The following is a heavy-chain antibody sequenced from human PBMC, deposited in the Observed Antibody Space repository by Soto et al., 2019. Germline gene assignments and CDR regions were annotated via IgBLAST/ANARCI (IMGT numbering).Heavy chain of an antibody. CDR2: ISWEGITT. D-gene: IGHD3-3*01. CDR1: GFIFDDYT. J-gene: IGHJ4*02. V-gene: IGHV3-43*01. Sequence: HPGGSLRLSCAASGFIFDDYTLHWVRQAPGKGLEWVSLISWEGITTYYADSVKGRFTISRDNSKNSLYLQMNTLRPEDTALYYCAKDPGENDFSWGFFDSWGQGTLVTVSS. CDR3: AKDPGENDFSWGFFDS.